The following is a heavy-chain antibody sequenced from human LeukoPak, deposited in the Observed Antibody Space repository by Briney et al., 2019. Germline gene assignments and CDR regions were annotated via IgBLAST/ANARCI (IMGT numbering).Heavy chain of an antibody. Sequence: GGSLRLSCAASGFTFDDYAMHWVRQAPGKGLAWVSGISWNSGSIGYADSVKGRFTISRDNAKNSLYLQMNSLRAEDTALYYCAKDKASSGYYSDYYYYGMDVWGQGTTVTVSS. V-gene: IGHV3-9*01. CDR1: GFTFDDYA. CDR2: ISWNSGSI. J-gene: IGHJ6*02. CDR3: AKDKASSGYYSDYYYYGMDV. D-gene: IGHD3-22*01.